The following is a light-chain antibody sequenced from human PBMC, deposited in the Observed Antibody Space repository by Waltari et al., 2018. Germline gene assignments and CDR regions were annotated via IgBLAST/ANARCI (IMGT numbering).Light chain of an antibody. V-gene: IGKV1-5*03. J-gene: IGKJ1*01. CDR2: RAS. CDR1: QSINRW. CDR3: QQYSDDWT. Sequence: GDTVSITCRPSQSINRWLAWYQQEPGKAPNRLIYRASTLENGVPSRFSGSESGAEFTLTISSRQPDDFATYYCQQYSDDWTFGQGTKVEIK.